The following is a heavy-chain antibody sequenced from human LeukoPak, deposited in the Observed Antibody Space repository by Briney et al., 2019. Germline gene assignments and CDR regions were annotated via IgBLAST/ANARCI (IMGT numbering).Heavy chain of an antibody. CDR2: IYYSGST. V-gene: IGHV4-39*07. Sequence: SETLSLTCIVSGGSISSSSHYWGWIRQPPGKGLEWIGSIYYSGSTYYSPSLKSRVTISVDTSKNQFSLKLSSVTAADTAVYYCARTNVNYFDYWGQGTLVTVSS. J-gene: IGHJ4*02. CDR3: ARTNVNYFDY. CDR1: GGSISSSSHY. D-gene: IGHD1-1*01.